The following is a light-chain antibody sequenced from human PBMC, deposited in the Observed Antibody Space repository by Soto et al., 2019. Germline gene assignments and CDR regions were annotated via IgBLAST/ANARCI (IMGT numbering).Light chain of an antibody. CDR1: SSDVGSHNL. J-gene: IGLJ7*01. Sequence: QSALTQPASVSGAPGQSITISCTGTSSDVGSHNLVSWYQQHRGQAPKLMIYEVSKPPLGVSARFSDSKSGNTASLTISGLQAEDEADYYCCSYGGSRAVFGGGTPLTLL. CDR2: EVS. CDR3: CSYGGSRAV. V-gene: IGLV2-23*02.